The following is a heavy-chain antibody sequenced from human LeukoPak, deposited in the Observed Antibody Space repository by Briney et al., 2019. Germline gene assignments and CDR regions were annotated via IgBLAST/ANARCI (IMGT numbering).Heavy chain of an antibody. CDR1: GSSITNYY. CDR3: ARHGTAVALDY. Sequence: SETLSLTCTVSGSSITNYYWSWIRQPPGKGLEWIGYIYYTGSTTYNPSLGGRVTISVDTSKDQFSLKVTSVTAADTAVYYCARHGTAVALDYWGQGTLVTVSS. V-gene: IGHV4-59*08. J-gene: IGHJ4*02. D-gene: IGHD6-19*01. CDR2: IYYTGST.